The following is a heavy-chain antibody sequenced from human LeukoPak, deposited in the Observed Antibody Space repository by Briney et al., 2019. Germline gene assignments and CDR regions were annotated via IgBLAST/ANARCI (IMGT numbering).Heavy chain of an antibody. CDR3: ARSLYFDY. J-gene: IGHJ4*02. CDR1: EFTFSSYA. V-gene: IGHV3-30*03. Sequence: GGSLRLSCAASEFTFSSYAMHWVRQAPGKGLEWVALVSNDGGDKYYADSVKGRFTISRDNSKNTLYLQMNSLRAEDTAVYYCARSLYFDYWGQGTLVTVSS. CDR2: VSNDGGDK.